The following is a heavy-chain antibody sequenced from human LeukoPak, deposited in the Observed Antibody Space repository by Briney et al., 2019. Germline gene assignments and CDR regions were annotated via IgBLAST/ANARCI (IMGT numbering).Heavy chain of an antibody. CDR2: IFYDGSKT. D-gene: IGHD2-8*02. V-gene: IGHV3-33*01. CDR1: GFTFSNYG. Sequence: GGSLRLSCTASGFTFSNYGMHWVRQAPGKGLEWVAVIFYDGSKTYYADSVKGRFTISRDNSKNTLYVEMDSLRAEDTAVYYCARDIWSHYFDYWGQGTLVTVSS. J-gene: IGHJ4*02. CDR3: ARDIWSHYFDY.